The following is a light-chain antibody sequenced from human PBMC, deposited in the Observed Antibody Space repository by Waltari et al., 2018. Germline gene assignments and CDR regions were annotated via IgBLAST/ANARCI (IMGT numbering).Light chain of an antibody. CDR3: QQYYSYPPS. Sequence: IQMTQSPSSLSASTGDRVTITCRASQGISSYLAWYQQKPGKAPKLLIYAASTLQSGVPSRFSGSGSGTDFTLTISCLQSEDFATYYCQQYYSYPPSFGQGTKVEIK. J-gene: IGKJ1*01. CDR1: QGISSY. CDR2: AAS. V-gene: IGKV1-8*01.